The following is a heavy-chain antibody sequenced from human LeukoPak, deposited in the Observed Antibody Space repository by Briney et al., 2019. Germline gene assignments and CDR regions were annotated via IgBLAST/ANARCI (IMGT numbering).Heavy chain of an antibody. J-gene: IGHJ3*02. D-gene: IGHD2-2*01. V-gene: IGHV3-9*01. CDR2: ISWNSGSI. Sequence: PGRSLRLSCAASGFTFDDYAMHWVRQAPGKGLEWVSGISWNSGSIGYADSMKGRFTISRDNAKNSLYLQMNSLRAEDTALYYCAKASSTQPHYAFDIWGQGTMVTVSS. CDR1: GFTFDDYA. CDR3: AKASSTQPHYAFDI.